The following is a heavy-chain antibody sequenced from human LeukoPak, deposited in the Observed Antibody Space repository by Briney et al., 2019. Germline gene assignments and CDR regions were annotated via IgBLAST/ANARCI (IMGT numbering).Heavy chain of an antibody. CDR3: AGTSIVVPAAIGYYMDV. J-gene: IGHJ6*03. D-gene: IGHD2-2*02. V-gene: IGHV1-69*05. CDR2: IIPIFGTA. Sequence: SVTVSCKASGGTFSSYAISWVRQAPGQGLEWMGGIIPIFGTANYAQKFQGRVTITTDESTSTAYMELSSLRSEDTAVYYCAGTSIVVPAAIGYYMDVWGKGTTVTVSS. CDR1: GGTFSSYA.